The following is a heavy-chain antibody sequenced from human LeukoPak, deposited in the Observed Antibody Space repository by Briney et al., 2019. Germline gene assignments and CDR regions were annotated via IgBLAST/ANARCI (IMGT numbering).Heavy chain of an antibody. D-gene: IGHD4-17*01. CDR2: IYYSGST. CDR3: ARSTVTGNWFDP. V-gene: IGHV4-59*01. CDR1: GGSISSYY. Sequence: SETLSLTCTVSGGSISSYYWSWIRQPPGKGLEWIGYIYYSGSTNYNPSLKSRVTISVDTSKNQFSLKLSSVTAADTAVYYCARSTVTGNWFDPWGQGTLVTVSS. J-gene: IGHJ5*02.